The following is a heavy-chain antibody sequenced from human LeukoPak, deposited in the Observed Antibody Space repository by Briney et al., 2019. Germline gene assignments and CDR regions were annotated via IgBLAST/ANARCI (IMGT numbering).Heavy chain of an antibody. CDR2: IYWDDDK. Sequence: SGPTLVKPTQTLTLTSTVSGFSLSPSGVGVGWIRQPPGKALEWLALIYWDDDKRYSPSLKSRLTITKDTSKNQVFLAMTNMDPVDTATYYCAHRPFDISGYTLYYFDYWGQGTQVTVSS. V-gene: IGHV2-5*02. CDR3: AHRPFDISGYTLYYFDY. D-gene: IGHD3-22*01. CDR1: GFSLSPSGVG. J-gene: IGHJ4*02.